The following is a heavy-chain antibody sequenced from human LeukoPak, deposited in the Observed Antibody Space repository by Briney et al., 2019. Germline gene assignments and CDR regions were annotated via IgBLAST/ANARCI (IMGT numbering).Heavy chain of an antibody. D-gene: IGHD5-18*01. J-gene: IGHJ6*03. Sequence: GGSLRLSCAASGFTFSSYWMHWVRQAPGKGLEWVGRIKSKTDGGTTDYAAPVKGRFTISREDSKNTLYLQMNSLKTEDTAVYYCTTVDTRYYYYYMDVWGKGTTVTVSS. CDR1: GFTFSSYW. V-gene: IGHV3-15*01. CDR3: TTVDTRYYYYYMDV. CDR2: IKSKTDGGTT.